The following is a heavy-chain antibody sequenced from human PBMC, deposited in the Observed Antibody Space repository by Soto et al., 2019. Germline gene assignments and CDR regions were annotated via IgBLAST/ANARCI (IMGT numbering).Heavy chain of an antibody. V-gene: IGHV3-23*01. CDR2: ISGSGGST. Sequence: PGGSLRLSCAASGFTFSSYAMSWVRQAPGKGLEWVSAISGSGGSTYYADSVKGRFTISRDNSKNTLYLQMNSLRAEDTAVYYCAKVTTLNWGSYRSGFDYWGQGTLVTVSS. J-gene: IGHJ4*02. CDR3: AKVTTLNWGSYRSGFDY. CDR1: GFTFSSYA. D-gene: IGHD3-16*02.